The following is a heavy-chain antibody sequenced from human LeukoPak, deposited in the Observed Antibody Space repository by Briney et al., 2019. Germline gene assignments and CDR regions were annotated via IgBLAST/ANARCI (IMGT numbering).Heavy chain of an antibody. V-gene: IGHV4-31*03. J-gene: IGHJ5*02. CDR3: ARARRDGYNVRFDP. D-gene: IGHD5-24*01. CDR2: IYYSGST. CDR1: GGSISSGGYY. Sequence: SETLSLTCTVSGGSISSGGYYWSWIRQHPGKGLEWIGYIYYSGSTYYNPSLKSRVTISVDTSKSQFSLKLSSVTAADTAVYYCARARRDGYNVRFDPWGQGTLVTVSS.